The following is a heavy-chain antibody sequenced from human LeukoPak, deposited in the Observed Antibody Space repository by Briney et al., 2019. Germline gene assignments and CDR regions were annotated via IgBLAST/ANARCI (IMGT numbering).Heavy chain of an antibody. D-gene: IGHD2-15*01. J-gene: IGHJ3*02. Sequence: ASVTVSCKASGYTFTGYYMHWVRQAHGQGLEWMGWINPNSGGTNYAQKFQGRVTMTRDTSISTAYMELSRLRSDDTAVYYCAREEVYCSGGSCYPGGFDIWGQGTLVTVSS. CDR3: AREEVYCSGGSCYPGGFDI. V-gene: IGHV1-2*02. CDR2: INPNSGGT. CDR1: GYTFTGYY.